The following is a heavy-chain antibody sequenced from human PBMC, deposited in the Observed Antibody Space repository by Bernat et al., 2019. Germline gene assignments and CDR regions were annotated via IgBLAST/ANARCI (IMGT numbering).Heavy chain of an antibody. CDR3: ARQWRGPLFPYFDY. V-gene: IGHV4-39*01. Sequence: QLQLQESGPGLVQPSETLSLTCTVSGGSISSSSYYWGWIRQPPGKGLEWIGSIYYSGSTYYNPSLKSRVTISVDTSKNQFSLKLSSVTAADTAVYYCARQWRGPLFPYFDYWGQGTLVTVSS. D-gene: IGHD3-10*01. CDR2: IYYSGST. CDR1: GGSISSSSYY. J-gene: IGHJ4*02.